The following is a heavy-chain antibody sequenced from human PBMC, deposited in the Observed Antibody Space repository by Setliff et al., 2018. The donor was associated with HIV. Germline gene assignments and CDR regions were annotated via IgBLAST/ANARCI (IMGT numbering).Heavy chain of an antibody. D-gene: IGHD5-12*01. CDR1: GYTFTSYA. V-gene: IGHV1-3*01. CDR3: ARAPEGLGYSGYDNDY. J-gene: IGHJ4*02. CDR2: INAGNGNT. Sequence: ASVKVSCKASGYTFTSYAMHWVRQAPGQRLEWMGWINAGNGNTKYSQKFQGRVTMTTDTSTSTAYMELRSLRSDDTAVYYCARAPEGLGYSGYDNDYWGQGTLVTVSS.